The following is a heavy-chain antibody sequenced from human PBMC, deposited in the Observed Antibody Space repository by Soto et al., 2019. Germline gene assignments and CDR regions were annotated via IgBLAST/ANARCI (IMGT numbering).Heavy chain of an antibody. CDR1: GFTFTTYD. J-gene: IGHJ6*02. Sequence: QVQLVQSGAEVKKPGASVKVSCKASGFTFTTYDIDWVRQATGQGPEWMGWMNPNSGNTGYAQKFQGRITMTRDTSISTVYMELSSLRAEDTAVYYCARADNSGWANVYYGMDVWGQGTTVTVSS. CDR3: ARADNSGWANVYYGMDV. V-gene: IGHV1-8*01. D-gene: IGHD6-19*01. CDR2: MNPNSGNT.